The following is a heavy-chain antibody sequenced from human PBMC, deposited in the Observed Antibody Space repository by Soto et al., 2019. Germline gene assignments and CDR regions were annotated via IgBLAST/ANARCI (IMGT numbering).Heavy chain of an antibody. V-gene: IGHV3-66*01. D-gene: IGHD3-3*01. CDR2: IYSGGST. Sequence: GGSLRLSCAASGFTVSSNYMSWVRQAPGKGLEWVSVIYSGGSTYYADSVKGRFTISRDNSKNTLYLQMNSLRAEDTAVYYCARESGITIFGYYYYYMDVWGKGTTVTVSS. J-gene: IGHJ6*03. CDR1: GFTVSSNY. CDR3: ARESGITIFGYYYYYMDV.